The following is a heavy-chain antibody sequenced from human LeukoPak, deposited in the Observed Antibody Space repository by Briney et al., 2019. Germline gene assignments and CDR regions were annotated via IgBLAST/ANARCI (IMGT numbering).Heavy chain of an antibody. D-gene: IGHD3-16*01. V-gene: IGHV3-53*01. CDR3: AKEASYEYFDY. CDR2: IYSGGST. J-gene: IGHJ4*02. CDR1: GFTVSSNY. Sequence: LTGGSLRLSCAASGFTVSSNYMSWVRQAPGKGLEWVSVIYSGGSTYYADSVKGRFTISRDNSKNTLYLQMNSLRAEDTAVYYCAKEASYEYFDYWGQGTLVTISS.